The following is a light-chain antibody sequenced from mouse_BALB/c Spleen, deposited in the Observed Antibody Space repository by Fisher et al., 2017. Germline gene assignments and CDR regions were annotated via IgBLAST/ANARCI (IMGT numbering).Light chain of an antibody. J-gene: IGKJ4*01. CDR3: QQWSSYPFT. V-gene: IGKV4-68*01. Sequence: IVLTQTPAIMSASPGEKVTMTCSASSSVSYMYWYQQKPGSSPKPWIYRTSNLASGVPARFSGSGSGTSYSLTISRMEAEDAATYYCQQWSSYPFTFGSGTKLEIK. CDR1: SSVSY. CDR2: RTS.